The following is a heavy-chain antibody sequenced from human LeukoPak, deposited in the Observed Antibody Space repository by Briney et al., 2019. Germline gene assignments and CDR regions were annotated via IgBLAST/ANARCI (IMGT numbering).Heavy chain of an antibody. J-gene: IGHJ4*02. V-gene: IGHV1-69*01. D-gene: IGHD4-23*01. Sequence: SVKVSCTASGGTFSTFALSWVRQAPGQGPDWMGGIIPILGTANYAQKFRGRVTITADESTSTAYMELSSLTSEDTAVYYCATSPTGYSPGYWGQGTLVTVSS. CDR1: GGTFSTFA. CDR2: IIPILGTA. CDR3: ATSPTGYSPGY.